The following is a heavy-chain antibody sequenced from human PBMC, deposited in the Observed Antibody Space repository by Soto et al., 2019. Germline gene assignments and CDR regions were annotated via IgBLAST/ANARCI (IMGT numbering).Heavy chain of an antibody. J-gene: IGHJ5*01. CDR3: AKDTRYADYVRWFDS. Sequence: EVHLLESGGGLVQPGGSLRLSCTASGFTFSSYAMTWVRQAPGRGLEGVSGITASGGRTYYADSVKGRFTISRDNSKNTLYLQMNSVRAEDTAVYYCAKDTRYADYVRWFDSWGQGTLVTVSS. CDR2: ITASGGRT. CDR1: GFTFSSYA. D-gene: IGHD4-17*01. V-gene: IGHV3-23*01.